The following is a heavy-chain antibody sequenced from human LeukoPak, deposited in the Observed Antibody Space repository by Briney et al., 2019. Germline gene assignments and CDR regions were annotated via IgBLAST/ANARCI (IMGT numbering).Heavy chain of an antibody. Sequence: GGSLRLSCAASGFTFSDYYMSWIRQAPGKGLEWVSYISSSGSTIYYADSVKGRFTISRDNAKNSLYLQMNSLRAEDTAVYYCARLRGQLLWFGEPSRGAFDIWGQGTMVTVSS. CDR1: GFTFSDYY. CDR2: ISSSGSTI. CDR3: ARLRGQLLWFGEPSRGAFDI. V-gene: IGHV3-11*01. D-gene: IGHD3-10*01. J-gene: IGHJ3*02.